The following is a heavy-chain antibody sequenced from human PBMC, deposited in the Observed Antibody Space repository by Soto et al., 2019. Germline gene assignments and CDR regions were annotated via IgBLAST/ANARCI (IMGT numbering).Heavy chain of an antibody. CDR3: ARGGGYYYRFDY. Sequence: ASVKVSCKASGYTFTSYAMHWVRQAPGQRLEWMGWINAGNGNTKYSQKFQGRVTITRDTSASTVYMELSSLRSEDTAVYYCARGGGYYYRFDYWGQGTLVTVSS. V-gene: IGHV1-3*01. D-gene: IGHD3-22*01. J-gene: IGHJ4*02. CDR1: GYTFTSYA. CDR2: INAGNGNT.